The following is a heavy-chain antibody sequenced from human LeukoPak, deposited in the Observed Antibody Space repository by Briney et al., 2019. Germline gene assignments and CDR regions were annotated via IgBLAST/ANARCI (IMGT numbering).Heavy chain of an antibody. J-gene: IGHJ3*02. CDR3: ARMRPCGYSGYAQGAFDI. D-gene: IGHD5-12*01. CDR1: GGSFSGYY. Sequence: WETLSLTCAVYGGSFSGYYWSWIRQPPGKGLEWIGEINHSGSTNYNPSLKSRVTISVDTSKNQFSLKLSSVTAADTAVYYCARMRPCGYSGYAQGAFDIWGQGTMVTVSS. CDR2: INHSGST. V-gene: IGHV4-34*01.